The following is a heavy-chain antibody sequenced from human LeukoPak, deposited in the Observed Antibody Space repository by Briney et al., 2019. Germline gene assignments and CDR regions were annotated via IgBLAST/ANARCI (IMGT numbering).Heavy chain of an antibody. J-gene: IGHJ4*02. D-gene: IGHD4-17*01. CDR1: GFTFSSYG. CDR3: ARESGSVTSEVDFDY. V-gene: IGHV3-7*01. CDR2: IRQDGSQK. Sequence: PGGSLRLSCAASGFTFSSYGMSWVRQAPGKGLGWVATIRQDGSQKYYVDSVKGRFTISRDNAKNSLYLQMNSLRAEDTAVYYCARESGSVTSEVDFDYWGQGTLVTVSS.